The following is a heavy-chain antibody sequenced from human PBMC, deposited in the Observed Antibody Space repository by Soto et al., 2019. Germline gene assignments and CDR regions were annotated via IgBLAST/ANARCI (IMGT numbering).Heavy chain of an antibody. V-gene: IGHV4-34*01. CDR1: GGSLSGYS. J-gene: IGHJ4*02. CDR3: AKGFGGRLYGPGSDAFDD. CDR2: INRSGST. D-gene: IGHD3-10*01. Sequence: QVRLQHWGAGLLKPSETLSRTCAVYGGSLSGYSWSWIRQPPGRGLEWIGEINRSGSTNYNPSLKSRVTISVDTPKNQFSLNLTSVTAADTAVYYCAKGFGGRLYGPGSDAFDDWGQGILVTVSS.